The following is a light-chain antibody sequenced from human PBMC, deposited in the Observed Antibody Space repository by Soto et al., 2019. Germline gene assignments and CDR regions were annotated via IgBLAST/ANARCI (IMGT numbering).Light chain of an antibody. Sequence: EIKMSRSPGTLSESIGDRVTITCRASQTISSWLAWYQQKPGKAPKLPIYKASTLKSGVPSRFSGSGSGTEFTLTISSLQPDDFATYYCQHYNSYSEAFGQRTKVAI. J-gene: IGKJ1*01. V-gene: IGKV1-5*03. CDR3: QHYNSYSEA. CDR1: QTISSW. CDR2: KAS.